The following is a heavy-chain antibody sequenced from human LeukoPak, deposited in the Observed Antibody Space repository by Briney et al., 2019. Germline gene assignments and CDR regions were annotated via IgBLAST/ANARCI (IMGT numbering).Heavy chain of an antibody. CDR3: ARGAYYDFWSGYRYWYFDL. CDR2: ISAYNGNT. Sequence: GASVKVSCKASGYTFTSYGISWVRQAPGQGLEWMGWISAYNGNTNYAQKLQGRVTMTTDTSTSTAYMELRSLRSDDTAVYYCARGAYYDFWSGYRYWYFDLWGRGTLVTVSS. CDR1: GYTFTSYG. D-gene: IGHD3-3*01. V-gene: IGHV1-18*01. J-gene: IGHJ2*01.